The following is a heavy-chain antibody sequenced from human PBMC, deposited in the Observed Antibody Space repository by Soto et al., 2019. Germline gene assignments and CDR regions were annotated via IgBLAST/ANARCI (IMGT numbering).Heavy chain of an antibody. Sequence: SVKVSCKTSGGTFSTFGISWVRQAPGQGLEWMGGIIPFFGTAEYSQKFEDRITITADESTNTVYMDLRSLTSEDTAIYYCARTAPMDAGDKYYYDFWGQGALVTVPQ. CDR1: GGTFSTFG. CDR2: IIPFFGTA. D-gene: IGHD3-16*01. J-gene: IGHJ4*02. V-gene: IGHV1-69*13. CDR3: ARTAPMDAGDKYYYDF.